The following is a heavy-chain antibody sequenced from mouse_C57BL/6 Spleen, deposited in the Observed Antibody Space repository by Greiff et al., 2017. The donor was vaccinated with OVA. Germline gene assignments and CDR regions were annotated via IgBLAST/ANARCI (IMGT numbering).Heavy chain of an antibody. J-gene: IGHJ4*01. CDR2: INPNNGGT. V-gene: IGHV1-22*01. CDR1: GYTFTDYN. Sequence: EVKLLESGPELVKPGASVKMSCKASGYTFTDYNMHWVKQSHGKSLEWIGYINPNNGGTSYNQKFKGKATLTVNKSSSTAYMELRSLTSEDSAVYYCARAQSPLLLRGAMDYWGQGTSVTVSS. CDR3: ARAQSPLLLRGAMDY. D-gene: IGHD1-1*01.